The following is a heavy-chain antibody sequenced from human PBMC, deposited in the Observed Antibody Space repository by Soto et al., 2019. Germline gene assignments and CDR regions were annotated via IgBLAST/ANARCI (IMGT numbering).Heavy chain of an antibody. Sequence: QVQLVESGGGVVQPGRSLRLSCAASGFDFSSYAVHWVRQAPGKGLEWVALISDDGSNKYYADSVKGRFTISRDNSKSMVFLQMNTLRPEDTAVYHCSAGLRYFDWNAMDVWGLGTTVTVSS. D-gene: IGHD3-9*01. CDR3: SAGLRYFDWNAMDV. CDR2: ISDDGSNK. V-gene: IGHV3-30-3*01. CDR1: GFDFSSYA. J-gene: IGHJ6*02.